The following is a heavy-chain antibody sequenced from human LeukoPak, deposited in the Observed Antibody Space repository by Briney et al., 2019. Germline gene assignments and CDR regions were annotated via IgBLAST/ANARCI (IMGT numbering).Heavy chain of an antibody. D-gene: IGHD6-19*01. CDR2: ISGSGGST. CDR3: AKRSVAGTQIFDY. Sequence: PGGSLRLSCAASGFTFSSYAMSWVRQAPGKGLEWVSAISGSGGSTYYAGSVKGRFTISRDNSKNTLYLQMNSLRAEDTAVYYCAKRSVAGTQIFDYWGQGTLVTVSS. CDR1: GFTFSSYA. J-gene: IGHJ4*02. V-gene: IGHV3-23*01.